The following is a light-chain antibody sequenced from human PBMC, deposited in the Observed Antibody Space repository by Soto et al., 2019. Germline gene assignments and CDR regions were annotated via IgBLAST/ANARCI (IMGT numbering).Light chain of an antibody. CDR2: DAS. Sequence: DIHMTQSPASVPASVGDRGTITCRASQSISSWLAWYQQKPGKAPKLLIYDASSLESGVPSRFSGSGSGTEFTLTISSLQPDDFATYYCPQYSSYWTVAPGTQVEIK. V-gene: IGKV1-5*01. CDR3: PQYSSYWT. CDR1: QSISSW. J-gene: IGKJ1*01.